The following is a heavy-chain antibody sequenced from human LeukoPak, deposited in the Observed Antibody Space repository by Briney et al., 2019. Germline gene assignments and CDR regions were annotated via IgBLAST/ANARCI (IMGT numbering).Heavy chain of an antibody. CDR2: IIPIFGTA. D-gene: IGHD2-15*01. Sequence: GASVKVSCKVSGGTFSSYAISWVRQAPGQGLEWMGGIIPIFGTANYAQKFQGRVTITADESTSTAYMELSSLRSEDTAVYYCARDHCSGGTCYGWFDPWGQGTLVTVSS. V-gene: IGHV1-69*13. CDR1: GGTFSSYA. CDR3: ARDHCSGGTCYGWFDP. J-gene: IGHJ5*02.